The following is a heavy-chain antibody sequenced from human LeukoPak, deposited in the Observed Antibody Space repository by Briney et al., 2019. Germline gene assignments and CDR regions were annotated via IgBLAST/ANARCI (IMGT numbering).Heavy chain of an antibody. J-gene: IGHJ4*02. D-gene: IGHD5-12*01. CDR3: AKDDAWLRFGE. CDR2: ISGSGGST. CDR1: GFTFSSYA. Sequence: GGSLRLSCAASGFTFSSYAMSWVRQAPGKGLEWVSAISGSGGSTYYADSVKGRFTISRDNSKNTLYLEVISLAAEDTAVYYCAKDDAWLRFGEWSQGTLVTVSS. V-gene: IGHV3-23*01.